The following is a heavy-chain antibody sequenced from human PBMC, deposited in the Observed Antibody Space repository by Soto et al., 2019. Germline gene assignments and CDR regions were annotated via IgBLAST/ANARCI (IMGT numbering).Heavy chain of an antibody. V-gene: IGHV1-69*01. CDR2: IIPIFGTA. J-gene: IGHJ5*02. Sequence: QVQLVQSGAEVKKPGSSVKVSCKASGGTFSSYAISWVRQAPGQGLEWMGGIIPIFGTANYAQKFQGRVTITADEYPSTAYMALSSLRSEDTAVYYCAIDSSGPNWFDPWGQGPLVTVSS. CDR3: AIDSSGPNWFDP. D-gene: IGHD3-22*01. CDR1: GGTFSSYA.